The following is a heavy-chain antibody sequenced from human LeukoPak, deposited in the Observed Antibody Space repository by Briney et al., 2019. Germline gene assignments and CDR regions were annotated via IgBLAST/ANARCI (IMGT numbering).Heavy chain of an antibody. CDR1: GGSISSSGYY. D-gene: IGHD1-26*01. Sequence: SETLSLTCTVSGGSISSSGYYWGWIRQPPGKGLEWIASIYYSGSTYYNPSLKSRVTISVNTSKNQLSLKLSSLTAADTAVYYCARHEYSGSYYGLSWFDPWGQGTLVAVSS. J-gene: IGHJ5*02. V-gene: IGHV4-39*01. CDR3: ARHEYSGSYYGLSWFDP. CDR2: IYYSGST.